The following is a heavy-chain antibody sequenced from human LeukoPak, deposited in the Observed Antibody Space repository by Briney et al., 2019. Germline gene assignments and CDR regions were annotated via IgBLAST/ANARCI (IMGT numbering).Heavy chain of an antibody. Sequence: ASVKVSCKASGYTFTSYGISWVRQAPGQGLEWMGWISTYNGNTNYAQKLQGRVTMTTDTSTSTAYMELRSLRSDDTAVYYCARGLQENLAWLTAFSAFDIWGQGTMVTVSS. CDR2: ISTYNGNT. CDR1: GYTFTSYG. D-gene: IGHD6-19*01. J-gene: IGHJ3*02. V-gene: IGHV1-18*01. CDR3: ARGLQENLAWLTAFSAFDI.